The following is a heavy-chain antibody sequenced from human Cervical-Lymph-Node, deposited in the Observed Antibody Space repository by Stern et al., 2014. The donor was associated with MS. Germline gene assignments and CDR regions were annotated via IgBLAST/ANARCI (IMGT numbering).Heavy chain of an antibody. D-gene: IGHD5-24*01. V-gene: IGHV4-39*01. CDR2: IYYSGSS. J-gene: IGHJ3*02. CDR1: GGSISNSRYY. CDR3: ARPISAPGVAITDAFDI. Sequence: QVQLQESGPGLVKPSETLSLTCTVSGGSISNSRYYWGWIRQPPGKGLEWIGSIYYSGSSYYNPSLKSRVTISIDTSRNQFSLMLSSVTAADTAVYYCARPISAPGVAITDAFDIWGQGTLVTVSS.